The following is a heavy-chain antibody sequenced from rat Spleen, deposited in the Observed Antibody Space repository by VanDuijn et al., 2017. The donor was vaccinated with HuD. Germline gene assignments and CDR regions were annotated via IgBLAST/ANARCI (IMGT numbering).Heavy chain of an antibody. D-gene: IGHD1-12*02. CDR2: INSAGST. V-gene: IGHV3-3*01. CDR3: ARAYYDGTYYDH. CDR1: AYSIISSYR. Sequence: EVQLQESGPGLVKPSQSLSLTCSVTAYSIISSYRWNWIRKFPGNKLEWLGYINSAGSTNYNPSLKSRISITRDTSKNQFFLQVNSVTTEDTATYYCARAYYDGTYYDHWGQGVMVTVSS. J-gene: IGHJ2*01.